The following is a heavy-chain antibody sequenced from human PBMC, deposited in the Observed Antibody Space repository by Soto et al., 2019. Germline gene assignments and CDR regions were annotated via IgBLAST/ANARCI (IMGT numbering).Heavy chain of an antibody. CDR1: GGSFSGYY. J-gene: IGHJ4*02. CDR3: AVRYCSSTSCSTLDS. CDR2: INHSGST. V-gene: IGHV4-34*01. D-gene: IGHD2-2*01. Sequence: SETLSLTCVVSGGSFSGYYWNWIRQPPGKGLEWIGEINHSGSTNYNPSLKSRVTISVDTSKNQLSLRLSSVTAADTAMYYCAVRYCSSTSCSTLDSWGQGTLVTVSS.